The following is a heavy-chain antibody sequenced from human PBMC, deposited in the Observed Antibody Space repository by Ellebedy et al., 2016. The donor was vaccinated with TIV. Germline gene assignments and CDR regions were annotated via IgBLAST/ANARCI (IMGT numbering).Heavy chain of an antibody. D-gene: IGHD3-3*01. CDR2: INHSGST. V-gene: IGHV4-34*01. CDR1: GGSFSDYY. Sequence: SETLSLXXAVNGGSFSDYYWSWIRQPPGKGLEWIGEINHSGSTNYNPSLKSRVTISVDTSKNQFSLKLSSVTAADTAVYYCARAVYYDFWSGYYSYYYYMDVWGKGTTVTVSS. J-gene: IGHJ6*03. CDR3: ARAVYYDFWSGYYSYYYYMDV.